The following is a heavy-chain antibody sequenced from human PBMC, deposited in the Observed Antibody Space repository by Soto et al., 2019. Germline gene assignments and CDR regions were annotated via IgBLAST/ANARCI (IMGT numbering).Heavy chain of an antibody. CDR2: ISYSGGT. J-gene: IGHJ4*02. CDR1: GDFIRSYY. V-gene: IGHV4-59*01. CDR3: SRVFGAYWYFDY. D-gene: IGHD2-8*02. Sequence: SETLSLTCTFSGDFIRSYYWSLGRQPPGKGLEWIGYISYSGGTNYNPSLKSRVTMSVDTSENQFSLQLNSVTAADTAVYYCSRVFGAYWYFDYWGQGMLVTVSS.